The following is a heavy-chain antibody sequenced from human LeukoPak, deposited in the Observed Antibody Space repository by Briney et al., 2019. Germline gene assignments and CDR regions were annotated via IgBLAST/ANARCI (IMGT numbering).Heavy chain of an antibody. J-gene: IGHJ4*02. CDR1: GFTVSSDY. CDR2: LYSGGST. CDR3: GRGLTTSGWLDY. D-gene: IGHD6-19*01. V-gene: IGHV3-53*01. Sequence: PGGSLRLSCAASGFTVSSDYMSWVRQAPVKGLEWVSVLYSGGSTYYADSVKGRFTISRDNSKNTLYLQMDSLRAEDTAVYYCGRGLTTSGWLDYWGQGTLVTVSS.